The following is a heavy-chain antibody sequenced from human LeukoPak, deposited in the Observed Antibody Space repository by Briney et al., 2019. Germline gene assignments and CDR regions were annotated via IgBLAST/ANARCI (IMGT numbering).Heavy chain of an antibody. Sequence: KPSETLSLTCTVSGYSISSGYYWGWIRQPPGKGLEWIGSIYHSGSTYYNPSLKSRVTISVDTSKNQFSLKLSSVTAADTAVYYCARVKSGWFGELRFWFDPWGQGTLVTVSS. D-gene: IGHD3-10*01. J-gene: IGHJ5*02. CDR3: ARVKSGWFGELRFWFDP. CDR1: GYSISSGYY. CDR2: IYHSGST. V-gene: IGHV4-38-2*02.